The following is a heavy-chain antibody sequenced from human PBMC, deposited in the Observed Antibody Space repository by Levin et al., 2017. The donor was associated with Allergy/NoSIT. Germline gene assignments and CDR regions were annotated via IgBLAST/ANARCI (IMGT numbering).Heavy chain of an antibody. J-gene: IGHJ5*02. CDR3: VVLGYCSSTSCRWFDP. CDR2: INPNSGGT. CDR1: GYTFTGYY. V-gene: IGHV1-2*02. D-gene: IGHD2-2*01. Sequence: GESLKISCKASGYTFTGYYMHWVRQAPGQGLEWMGWINPNSGGTNYAQKFQGRVTMTRDTSISTAYMELSRLRSDDTAVYYCVVLGYCSSTSCRWFDPWGQGTLVTVSS.